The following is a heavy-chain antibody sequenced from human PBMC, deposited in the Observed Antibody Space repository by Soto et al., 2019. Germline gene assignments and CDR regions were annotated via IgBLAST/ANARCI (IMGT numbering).Heavy chain of an antibody. V-gene: IGHV1-69*02. J-gene: IGHJ4*02. Sequence: QVQLVQSGAEVKKPGSSVKVSCKASGGTFSSYTISWVRQAPGQGLEWMGRIIPILGIANYAQKFEGRVTITGDKDKSTAYMGVSSRRSEDRAVYYWARGRAGISYYWGQGTMVTVSS. CDR1: GGTFSSYT. CDR2: IIPILGIA. D-gene: IGHD6-19*01. CDR3: ARGRAGISYY.